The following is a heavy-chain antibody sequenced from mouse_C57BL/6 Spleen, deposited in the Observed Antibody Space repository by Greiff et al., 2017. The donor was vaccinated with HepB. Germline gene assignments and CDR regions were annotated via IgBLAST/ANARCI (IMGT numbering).Heavy chain of an antibody. V-gene: IGHV1-81*01. CDR2: IYPRSGNT. J-gene: IGHJ4*01. CDR3: AIYYYGSSLYYAMDY. D-gene: IGHD1-1*01. CDR1: GYTFTSYG. Sequence: QVQLQQSGAELARPGASVKLSCKASGYTFTSYGISWVKQRTGQGLEWIGEIYPRSGNTYYNEKFKGKATLTADKSSSTAYMELRSLTSEDSAVYFCAIYYYGSSLYYAMDYWGQGTSVTVSS.